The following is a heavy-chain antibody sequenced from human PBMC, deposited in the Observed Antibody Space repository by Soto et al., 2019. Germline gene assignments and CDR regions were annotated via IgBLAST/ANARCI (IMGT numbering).Heavy chain of an antibody. D-gene: IGHD3-9*01. J-gene: IGHJ4*02. CDR2: ISYDGSNK. CDR1: GFTFSSYA. Sequence: GGSLRLSCAASGFTFSSYAMHWVRQAPGKGLEWVAVISYDGSNKYYADSVKGRFTISRDNSKNTLYLQMNSLRAEDTAVYYCVKDRGGNFDWLSHFDYWGQGTLVTVSS. V-gene: IGHV3-30-3*01. CDR3: VKDRGGNFDWLSHFDY.